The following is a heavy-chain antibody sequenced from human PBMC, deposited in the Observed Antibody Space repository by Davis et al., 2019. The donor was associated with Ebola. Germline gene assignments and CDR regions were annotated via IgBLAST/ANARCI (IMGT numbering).Heavy chain of an antibody. D-gene: IGHD3-3*01. Sequence: ASVKVSCKASGYTFTSYAMHWVRQAPGQRLEWMGWINAGNGNTKYSQKFQGRVTITRDTSASTAYMELSSLRSEDTAVYYCARAPFTKIFGVDYYYYYGMDVWGKGTTVTVSS. CDR3: ARAPFTKIFGVDYYYYYGMDV. V-gene: IGHV1-3*01. J-gene: IGHJ6*04. CDR2: INAGNGNT. CDR1: GYTFTSYA.